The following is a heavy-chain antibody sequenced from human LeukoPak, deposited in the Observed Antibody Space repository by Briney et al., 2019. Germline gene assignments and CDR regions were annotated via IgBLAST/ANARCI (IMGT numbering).Heavy chain of an antibody. V-gene: IGHV4-59*08. Sequence: SETLSLTCTVSGGSISPYYWSWIRQPPGKGLEWIGYIYYSGSTYYNPSLKSRVTISVDTSENQFSLKLSSVTAADTAVYYCARYSSSNLIDYWGQGTLVTVSS. D-gene: IGHD6-6*01. CDR1: GGSISPYY. CDR3: ARYSSSNLIDY. CDR2: IYYSGST. J-gene: IGHJ4*02.